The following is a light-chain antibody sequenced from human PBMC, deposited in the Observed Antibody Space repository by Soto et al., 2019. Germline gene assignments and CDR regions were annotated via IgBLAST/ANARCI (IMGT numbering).Light chain of an antibody. CDR3: QHRSNWPLT. CDR1: QSVSTY. CDR2: DAS. Sequence: EIVLTQSPATLSLSPGERASLSCRASQSVSTYLAWYQQKPGQAPRLLIYDASSRATGIPARFSGSGSGTDFTLTISSLEPEDFAVYYCQHRSNWPLTLGGGTKVDIK. V-gene: IGKV3-11*01. J-gene: IGKJ4*01.